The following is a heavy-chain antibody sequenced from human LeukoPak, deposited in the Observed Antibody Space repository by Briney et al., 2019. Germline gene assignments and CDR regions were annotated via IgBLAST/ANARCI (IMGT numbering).Heavy chain of an antibody. CDR1: GDSVSSNSAA. V-gene: IGHV6-1*01. CDR3: SRDTPYYGSGTYSRWFDP. D-gene: IGHD3-10*01. Sequence: SQTLSLTCAISGDSVSSNSAAWNWIRQSPSRGLEWLGRTYYRSKWYNDYAVSVKSRITINPDTSKNQFSLQLNSVTPEDTAVYYCSRDTPYYGSGTYSRWFDPWGQGTLVTVSS. J-gene: IGHJ5*02. CDR2: TYYRSKWYN.